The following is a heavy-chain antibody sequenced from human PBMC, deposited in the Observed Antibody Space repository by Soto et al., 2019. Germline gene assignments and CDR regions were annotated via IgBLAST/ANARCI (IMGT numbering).Heavy chain of an antibody. Sequence: SETLSLTCAVYGGSFSGYHWSWIRQPPGRGLEWIGEIDHSGKTNYNPSLRRRVTITPDTSRSQFSLTLTSVTAADTAVYYCAVNDILIASDMNWFDPWGQGTLVTVSS. CDR2: IDHSGKT. J-gene: IGHJ5*02. CDR1: GGSFSGYH. V-gene: IGHV4-34*01. CDR3: AVNDILIASDMNWFDP. D-gene: IGHD3-9*01.